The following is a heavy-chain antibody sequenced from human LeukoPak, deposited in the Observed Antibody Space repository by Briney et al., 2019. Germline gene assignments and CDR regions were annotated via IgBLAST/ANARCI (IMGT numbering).Heavy chain of an antibody. J-gene: IGHJ4*02. CDR3: ARFLAVSGYSCGYLDY. Sequence: PSETLSLTCAVSGYSISSAYYWGWIRQPPGKGLEWIGSIYHSGSTYYNPSLKSRVTISVDTSKNQFSLKLSSVTAADTAVYYCARFLAVSGYSCGYLDYWGQGTLVTVSS. D-gene: IGHD5-18*01. CDR1: GYSISSAYY. V-gene: IGHV4-38-2*01. CDR2: IYHSGST.